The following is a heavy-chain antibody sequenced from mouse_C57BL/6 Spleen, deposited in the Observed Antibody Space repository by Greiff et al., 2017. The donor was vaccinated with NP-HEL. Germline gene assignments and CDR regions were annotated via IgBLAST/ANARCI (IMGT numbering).Heavy chain of an antibody. Sequence: QVTLKESGPGILQPSQTLSLTCSFSGFSLSTFGMGVGWIRQPSGKGLEWLAHIWWDDDKYYNPALKSRLTISKDTSKNQVFLKIANVDTADTATYYCARAPYYGSSYVRYFDVWGTGTTVTVSS. CDR3: ARAPYYGSSYVRYFDV. CDR1: GFSLSTFGMG. V-gene: IGHV8-8*01. J-gene: IGHJ1*03. D-gene: IGHD1-1*01. CDR2: IWWDDDK.